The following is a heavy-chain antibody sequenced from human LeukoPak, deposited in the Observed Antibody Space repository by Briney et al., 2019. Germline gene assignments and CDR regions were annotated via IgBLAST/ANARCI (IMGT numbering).Heavy chain of an antibody. CDR1: GGSISSYY. CDR3: ARWTGTASYYYYYYYMDV. Sequence: SETLSLTCTVSGGSISSYYWSWIRQPPGKGLEWIGYIYYSGSTNYNPSLKSRVTISVDTSKNQFSLKLSSVTAADTAVYYCARWTGTASYYYYYYYMDVWGKGTTVTVSS. V-gene: IGHV4-59*01. J-gene: IGHJ6*03. D-gene: IGHD1-7*01. CDR2: IYYSGST.